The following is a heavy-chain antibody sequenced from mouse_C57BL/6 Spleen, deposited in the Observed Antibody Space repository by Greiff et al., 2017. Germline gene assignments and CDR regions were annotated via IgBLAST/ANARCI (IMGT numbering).Heavy chain of an antibody. J-gene: IGHJ1*03. Sequence: VQLQESGAELARPGASVKLSCKASGYTFTSYGISWVKQRTGQGLEWIGEIYPRSGNTYYNAKFKGKATLTAEKSSSTAYMELRSRTSEDSAVYFCARGYGSSYGYFDVWGTGTMVTVSS. CDR2: IYPRSGNT. CDR3: ARGYGSSYGYFDV. V-gene: IGHV1-81*01. CDR1: GYTFTSYG. D-gene: IGHD1-1*01.